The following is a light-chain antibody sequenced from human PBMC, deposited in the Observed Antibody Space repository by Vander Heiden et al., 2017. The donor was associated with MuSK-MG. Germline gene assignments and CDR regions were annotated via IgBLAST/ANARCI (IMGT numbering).Light chain of an antibody. V-gene: IGKV1-39*01. CDR1: QSISTF. CDR2: ATS. Sequence: DIQMTQSPSSLSASVGERVTITCRARQSISTFLNWYQQKTGKAPKLLIHATSNLQSGVPSRFSGTGSGTEFTLTISSLQPEDFAMYFCQQSSSTPYTFGQGTKVEIK. J-gene: IGKJ2*01. CDR3: QQSSSTPYT.